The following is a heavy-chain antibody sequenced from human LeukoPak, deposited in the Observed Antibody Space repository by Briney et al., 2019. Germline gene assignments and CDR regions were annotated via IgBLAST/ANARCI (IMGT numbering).Heavy chain of an antibody. CDR1: GFSFSVYW. Sequence: PGGSLRLSCAASGFSFSVYWMHWVRQAPGKGPVWVSRIKTDGSITDYADSVKGRFTISRDNAKNSLYLQMNSLRAEDTAVYYCARDLGGRFHYDSSGYYYGSDIWGQGTMVTVSS. J-gene: IGHJ3*02. CDR2: IKTDGSIT. CDR3: ARDLGGRFHYDSSGYYYGSDI. D-gene: IGHD3-22*01. V-gene: IGHV3-74*01.